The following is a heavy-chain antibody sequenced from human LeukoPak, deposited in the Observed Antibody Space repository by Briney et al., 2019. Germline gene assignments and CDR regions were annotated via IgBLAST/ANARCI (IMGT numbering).Heavy chain of an antibody. CDR3: ASSPSVVVVPAAMVY. D-gene: IGHD2-2*01. CDR2: ISYDGSNK. V-gene: IGHV3-30*03. J-gene: IGHJ4*02. CDR1: GFTFSSYG. Sequence: PGGSLRLSCAASGFTFSSYGMHWVRQAPGKGLEWVAVISYDGSNKYYADYVKGRFTISRDNSKNTLYLQMNRLRAEDTAVYYCASSPSVVVVPAAMVYWGQGTLVTVSS.